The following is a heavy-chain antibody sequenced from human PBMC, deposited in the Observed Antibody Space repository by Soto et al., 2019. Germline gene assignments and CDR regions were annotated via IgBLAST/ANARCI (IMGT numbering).Heavy chain of an antibody. D-gene: IGHD2-15*01. J-gene: IGHJ5*02. CDR1: GFTFSSYA. Sequence: GGSLRLSCAASGFTFSSYAMSWVRQAPGKGLEWVSAISGSGGSTYYADSVKGRFTISRDNSKNTLYLQMNSLRAEDTAVYYCAKDLTRSCSGGSCYFGNWFDPWGQGTLVTVSS. V-gene: IGHV3-23*01. CDR2: ISGSGGST. CDR3: AKDLTRSCSGGSCYFGNWFDP.